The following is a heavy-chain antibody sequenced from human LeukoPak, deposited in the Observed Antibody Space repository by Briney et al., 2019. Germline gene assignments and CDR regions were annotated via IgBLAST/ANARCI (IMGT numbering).Heavy chain of an antibody. CDR3: ASVVGRDFDWLLYFEY. V-gene: IGHV3-21*01. CDR2: ISSSSSYI. D-gene: IGHD3-9*01. CDR1: EFTFSSYS. J-gene: IGHJ4*02. Sequence: PGGSLRLSCAASEFTFSSYSMNWVRQAPGKGLEWVSSISSSSSYIYYADSVRGRFTISRDNAKKLLYLQMNSLRAEDTAVYYCASVVGRDFDWLLYFEYWGQGTLVTVSS.